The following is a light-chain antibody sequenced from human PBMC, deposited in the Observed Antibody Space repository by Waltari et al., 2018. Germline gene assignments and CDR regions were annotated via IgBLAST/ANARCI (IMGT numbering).Light chain of an antibody. CDR1: SSDVGSYIY. V-gene: IGLV2-14*01. CDR2: EVN. Sequence: QSALTQPDSVSGSPGQSITISCTGTSSDVGSYIYVSWYQQHPGKAPKCMIYEVNNRTSGVSDRFSGSKSGNTASLTISGLQPEDEADYYCSSYTTSNTVVFGGGTKLTVL. J-gene: IGLJ2*01. CDR3: SSYTTSNTVV.